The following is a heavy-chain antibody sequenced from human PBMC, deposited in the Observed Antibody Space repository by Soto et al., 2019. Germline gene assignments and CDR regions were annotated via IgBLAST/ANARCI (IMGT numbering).Heavy chain of an antibody. CDR2: MYYNGNI. CDR3: ASGGNWFDP. J-gene: IGHJ5*02. D-gene: IGHD3-16*01. CDR1: GGSISNYY. Sequence: SETLSLTCNVSGGSISNYYWTWVRQSPEKGLGWIGYMYYNGNINYNPSLKSRVTISIDTSKNQFSLTLKSVTAAHTAVYYCASGGNWFDPWGQGVLVTVSS. V-gene: IGHV4-59*01.